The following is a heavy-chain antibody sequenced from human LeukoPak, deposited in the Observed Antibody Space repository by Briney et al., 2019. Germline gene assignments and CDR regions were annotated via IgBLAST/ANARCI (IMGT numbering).Heavy chain of an antibody. CDR2: IYHSGST. CDR1: GGSISSGGYS. D-gene: IGHD3-22*01. V-gene: IGHV4-30-2*01. J-gene: IGHJ1*01. Sequence: PSETLSLTCAVSGGSISSGGYSWSWIRQPPGKGLEWIGYIYHSGSTYYNPSLKSRVTISVDRSKNQFSLKLSSATAADTAVYYCASYYDSSGRAEYFQHWGQGTLVTVSS. CDR3: ASYYDSSGRAEYFQH.